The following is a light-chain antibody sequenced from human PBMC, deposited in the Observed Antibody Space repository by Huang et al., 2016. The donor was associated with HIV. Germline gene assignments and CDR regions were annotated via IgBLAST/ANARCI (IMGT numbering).Light chain of an antibody. J-gene: IGKJ2*01. Sequence: IQMTQSPSTLSASVGDTVTITCRASQSISSWLAWYQQKPGKAPKLLIYKAPSLESGVPSRFSGSGSGTEFTLTISSLQPDDFATYYCQQYNSYLYTFGQGTKLEIK. V-gene: IGKV1-5*03. CDR1: QSISSW. CDR3: QQYNSYLYT. CDR2: KAP.